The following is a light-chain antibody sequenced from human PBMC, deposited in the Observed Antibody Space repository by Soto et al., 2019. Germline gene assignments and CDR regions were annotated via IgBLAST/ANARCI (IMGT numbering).Light chain of an antibody. CDR2: AAS. J-gene: IGKJ1*01. CDR1: QNINTY. Sequence: DIQMTQSPSSLSAAVGVRVTITCRAGQNINTYLNWYVQKPWKAPDLMIYAASFMQTGVPSRFSGSGAGTDYTLTISGLQPEDFATYYCQQSYSSPTFDQGTKVEIK. V-gene: IGKV1-39*01. CDR3: QQSYSSPT.